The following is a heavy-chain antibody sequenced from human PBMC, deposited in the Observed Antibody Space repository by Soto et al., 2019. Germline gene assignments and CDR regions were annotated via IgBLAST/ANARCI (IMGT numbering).Heavy chain of an antibody. D-gene: IGHD2-21*01. CDR2: ISSSGSTI. J-gene: IGHJ3*02. V-gene: IGHV3-11*01. CDR1: GFTFSDYY. Sequence: QVQLVESGGGLVKPGGSLRLSCAASGFTFSDYYRSWIRQAPGKGLEWVSYISSSGSTIYYADSVKGRFTISRDNAKNSLSLQMNSLRAEDTAVYYCACDSILWWRGAFDIWGQGTMVTVSS. CDR3: ACDSILWWRGAFDI.